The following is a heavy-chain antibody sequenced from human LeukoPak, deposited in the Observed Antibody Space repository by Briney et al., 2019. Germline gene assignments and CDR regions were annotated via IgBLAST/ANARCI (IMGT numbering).Heavy chain of an antibody. Sequence: SETLSLTCAVYGGSINGYYWSWIRQPPGKGLEWIGEINHSESTNYNPSLKSRVSISVDTSKDQFSLKLLSSVTAADTAVYYCARQEIGNCSSSSCYSFDYWGQGTLVTVSS. D-gene: IGHD2-2*02. J-gene: IGHJ4*02. V-gene: IGHV4-34*01. CDR3: ARQEIGNCSSSSCYSFDY. CDR2: INHSEST. CDR1: GGSINGYY.